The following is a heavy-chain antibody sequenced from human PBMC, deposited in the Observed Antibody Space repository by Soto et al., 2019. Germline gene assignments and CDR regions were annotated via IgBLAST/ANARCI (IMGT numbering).Heavy chain of an antibody. Sequence: QAQLEQSGAEVKKPGSTVKVSCKASGGTFSNYAISWVRQAPGHGIVWMGGIITLFRTPDFSQKFQGRVNITADESSWTAYMEFSSLRSEYRAVYCCARDQDRLQLGVNYYYAMDVWCQATRVTVSS. CDR3: ARDQDRLQLGVNYYYAMDV. CDR1: GGTFSNYA. CDR2: IITLFRTP. V-gene: IGHV1-69*12. J-gene: IGHJ6*02. D-gene: IGHD5-12*01.